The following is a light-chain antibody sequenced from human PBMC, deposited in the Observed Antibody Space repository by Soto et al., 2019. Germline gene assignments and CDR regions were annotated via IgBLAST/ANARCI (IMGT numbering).Light chain of an antibody. Sequence: DIPMTQSPSTLSASVGDRVTITCRASQSISSWLAWYQQKPGKAPKLLIYKASTLESGVPSRFSGCGSGTEFTLTISSLQPDDFATYYCQQYSSYLFTFGPGTKVDIK. CDR2: KAS. V-gene: IGKV1-5*03. CDR1: QSISSW. CDR3: QQYSSYLFT. J-gene: IGKJ3*01.